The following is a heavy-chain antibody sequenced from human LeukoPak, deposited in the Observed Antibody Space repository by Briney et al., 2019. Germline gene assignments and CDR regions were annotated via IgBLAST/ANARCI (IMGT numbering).Heavy chain of an antibody. V-gene: IGHV4-59*02. Sequence: SETLSLTCTDSGGSGSSDSWSWLRQPPGQGLEWIGYISYSGSTSYNPSLKSRVTISVDPSKSQLSMKLTSVTATDTAVYYCARQTYLFRYTYADAYYYFYMDVWGKGTTVIVS. D-gene: IGHD5-18*01. CDR1: GGSGSSDS. CDR2: ISYSGST. J-gene: IGHJ6*03. CDR3: ARQTYLFRYTYADAYYYFYMDV.